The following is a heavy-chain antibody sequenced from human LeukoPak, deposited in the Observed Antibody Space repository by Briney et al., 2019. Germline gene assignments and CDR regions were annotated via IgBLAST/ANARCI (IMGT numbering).Heavy chain of an antibody. CDR1: GGSFSGYY. J-gene: IGHJ3*02. D-gene: IGHD3-22*01. CDR3: ARGHYYDSSGYYLDAFDI. V-gene: IGHV4-34*01. CDR2: INHSGST. Sequence: PSETLSLTCAVYGGSFSGYYWSWIRQPPGKGLEWIGEINHSGSTNYNPSLKSRGTISVDTSKNQFSLKLSSVTAADTAVYYCARGHYYDSSGYYLDAFDIWGQGTMVTVSS.